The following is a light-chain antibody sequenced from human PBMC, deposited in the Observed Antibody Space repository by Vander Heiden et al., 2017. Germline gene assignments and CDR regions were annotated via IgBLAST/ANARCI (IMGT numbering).Light chain of an antibody. CDR3: QQYSTYPWT. CDR2: KAS. Sequence: DIQMAQSPSTLSASLGDRVTITCRASQTIPTWLAWYQQKPGKAPKLLIFKASTLESGVPSRFSGTGYGTEFTLAISSLQPDDFAIYYCQQYSTYPWTFGQGTKVEI. CDR1: QTIPTW. V-gene: IGKV1-5*03. J-gene: IGKJ1*01.